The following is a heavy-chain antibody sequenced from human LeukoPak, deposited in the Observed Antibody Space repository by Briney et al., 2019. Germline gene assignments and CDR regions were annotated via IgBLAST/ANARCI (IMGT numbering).Heavy chain of an antibody. J-gene: IGHJ3*02. V-gene: IGHV3-48*04. D-gene: IGHD3-3*01. CDR2: IRSSSET. CDR1: GCIFSQYS. Sequence: GGSLRLSCAASGCIFSQYSMNWVRRAPGKGLEWVSHIRSSSETFYADSVKGRFTISRDNAKNSLYLQMNSLRAEDTAVYYCARGHDFWMAHAFDIWGQGTMVTVSS. CDR3: ARGHDFWMAHAFDI.